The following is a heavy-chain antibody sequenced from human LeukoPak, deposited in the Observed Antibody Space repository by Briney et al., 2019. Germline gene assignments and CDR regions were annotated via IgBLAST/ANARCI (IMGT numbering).Heavy chain of an antibody. CDR1: GLTVSSTY. V-gene: IGHV3-66*01. CDR3: AACGDGYNYSDY. J-gene: IGHJ4*02. CDR2: FYSGGAT. D-gene: IGHD5-24*01. Sequence: GGSLRLSCAASGLTVSSTYMSWVRQAPGKGLEWVSVFYSGGATYYADSVRGRFTISRDNSKNSLCLQMDSLRAEDTAVYYCAACGDGYNYSDYWGQGILVTVSS.